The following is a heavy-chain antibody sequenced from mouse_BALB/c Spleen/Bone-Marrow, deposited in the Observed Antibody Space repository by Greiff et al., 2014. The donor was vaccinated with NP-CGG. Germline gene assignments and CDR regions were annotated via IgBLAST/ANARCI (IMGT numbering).Heavy chain of an antibody. CDR1: GYTFTSYW. D-gene: IGHD1-1*01. CDR2: IYPGNSDT. V-gene: IGHV1-5*01. J-gene: IGHJ4*01. Sequence: VQLQQSGTVLARPGASVKMSCKAFGYTFTSYWMHWVKQRPGQGLEWIGAIYPGNSDTSYNQKFKGKAKLTAVTSTSTAYMELSSLTNEDSAVYYCTRSYERYYAMDYWGQGTSVTVSS. CDR3: TRSYERYYAMDY.